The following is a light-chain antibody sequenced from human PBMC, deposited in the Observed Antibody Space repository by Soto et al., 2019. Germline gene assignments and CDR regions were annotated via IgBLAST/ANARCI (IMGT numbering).Light chain of an antibody. V-gene: IGKV3-15*01. CDR2: GTS. J-gene: IGKJ1*01. Sequence: EIVMTQSPVTLSVSPGETANLSCRASQTVTTNLAWYQQKPGRSPRLLLYGTSTRATGIPARFSGSGSGTEFTLTISRLQSEDVAVYYCQQYGDLPWTFGQGTKVEN. CDR1: QTVTTN. CDR3: QQYGDLPWT.